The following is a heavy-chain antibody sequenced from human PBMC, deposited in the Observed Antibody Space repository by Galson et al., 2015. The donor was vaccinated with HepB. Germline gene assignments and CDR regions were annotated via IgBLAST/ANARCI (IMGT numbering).Heavy chain of an antibody. J-gene: IGHJ4*02. CDR2: ISSSSSYI. CDR1: GFTFSSYS. CDR3: ARGRIAAAGDFDY. V-gene: IGHV3-21*01. Sequence: SLRLSCAASGFTFSSYSMNWVRQAPGKGLEWVSSISSSSSYIYYADSVKGRFTISRDNAKNSLYLQMNSLRAEDTAVYYCARGRIAAAGDFDYWGQGTLVTVSS. D-gene: IGHD6-13*01.